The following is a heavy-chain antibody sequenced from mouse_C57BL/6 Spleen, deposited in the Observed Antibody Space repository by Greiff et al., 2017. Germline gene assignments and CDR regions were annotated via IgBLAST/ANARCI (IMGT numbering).Heavy chain of an antibody. CDR3: ARDGNYIDY. D-gene: IGHD2-1*01. V-gene: IGHV14-3*01. CDR2: IAPANGNT. Sequence: VQLQQSVAELVRPGASVKLSCTASGFNIKNNYMHWVKQRPEQGLAWIGRIAPANGNTKYAPKFQGTATITADTSSNTAYLQLRSLTSEDTAIYYFARDGNYIDYWGHGTTLTVSS. J-gene: IGHJ2*01. CDR1: GFNIKNNY.